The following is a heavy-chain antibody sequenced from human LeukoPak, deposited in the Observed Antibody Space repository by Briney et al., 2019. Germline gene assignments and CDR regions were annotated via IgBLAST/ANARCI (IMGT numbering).Heavy chain of an antibody. Sequence: ASVKVSCKASGYTFTSYGISWVRQAPGQGLEWMGWISAYNGNTNYAQKLQGRVTMTTDTSTSTAYMELRSLRSDDTAVYYCARGVTYYDILTGYYYFDYWGQGTLVTVFS. V-gene: IGHV1-18*01. CDR3: ARGVTYYDILTGYYYFDY. CDR1: GYTFTSYG. J-gene: IGHJ4*02. D-gene: IGHD3-9*01. CDR2: ISAYNGNT.